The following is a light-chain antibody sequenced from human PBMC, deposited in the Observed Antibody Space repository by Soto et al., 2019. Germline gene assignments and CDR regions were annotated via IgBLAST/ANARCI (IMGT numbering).Light chain of an antibody. V-gene: IGKV3-20*01. Sequence: EIVLTQSPGTLSLSPGERATLSCRASQIVSNVYLAWYQQKPGQAPRLLIYDTSNRATGIPDRFSGSGSGTDFTLTISRLEPEDFAVYYCQQSGSSLRTFGQGTKLEIK. CDR1: QIVSNVY. CDR3: QQSGSSLRT. CDR2: DTS. J-gene: IGKJ2*01.